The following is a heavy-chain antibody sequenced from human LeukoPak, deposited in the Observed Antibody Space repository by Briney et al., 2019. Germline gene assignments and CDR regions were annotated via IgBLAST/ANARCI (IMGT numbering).Heavy chain of an antibody. V-gene: IGHV4-34*01. CDR3: ARERLWSSGYPVPFSHYYVDV. CDR1: GGSFSGYY. D-gene: IGHD3-22*01. J-gene: IGHJ6*03. Sequence: SETLSLTCAVYGGSFSGYYWSWIRQPPGKGLEWIGEINHSGSTNYNPSLKSRVTISVDTSKNQFSLKLSSVTAADTAVYYCARERLWSSGYPVPFSHYYVDVWGKGTTVTVSS. CDR2: INHSGST.